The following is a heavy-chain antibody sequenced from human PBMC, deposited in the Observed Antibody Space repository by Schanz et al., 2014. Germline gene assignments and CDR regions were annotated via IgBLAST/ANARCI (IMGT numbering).Heavy chain of an antibody. D-gene: IGHD5-18*01. CDR3: GRAGTGMAGWYFEL. V-gene: IGHV3-48*01. Sequence: DVHLLESGGGLVQPGGSLRLSCAASEFTFSTDAMSWVRQAPGKGLEWISYISSSSSTIYHADSVKGRFTISRDNAKNTLFLQMSSLRVDDMAVYYCGRAGTGMAGWYFELWGRGTLVTVSS. J-gene: IGHJ2*01. CDR2: ISSSSSTI. CDR1: EFTFSTDA.